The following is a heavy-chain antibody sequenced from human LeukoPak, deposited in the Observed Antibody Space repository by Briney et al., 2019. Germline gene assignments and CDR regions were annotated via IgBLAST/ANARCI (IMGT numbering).Heavy chain of an antibody. J-gene: IGHJ4*02. V-gene: IGHV4-61*02. CDR2: IYTSGST. CDR1: GGSISSGSYY. CDR3: ARSGGWSEYFDY. D-gene: IGHD6-19*01. Sequence: SETLSLTCTVCGGSISSGSYYWIWIRQPAGKGLEWIGRIYTSGSTNYNPSLKSRVTISVDTSENQFSLKLSSVTAADTAVYYCARSGGWSEYFDYWGQGTLVTVSS.